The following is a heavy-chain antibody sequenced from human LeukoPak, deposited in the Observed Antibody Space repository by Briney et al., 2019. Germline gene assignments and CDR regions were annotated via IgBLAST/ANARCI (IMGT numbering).Heavy chain of an antibody. Sequence: SVNVSCKASGGTFSSYAISWVRQPPGQGLEWMGRIIPMLGIANYAQKFQGRVTITAVKSTSTSYMELSSFRSEDTAVYCYARGRGYCSGGSCYYNYGMDVWGQGTTVTVSS. CDR1: GGTFSSYA. J-gene: IGHJ6*02. CDR3: ARGRGYCSGGSCYYNYGMDV. V-gene: IGHV1-69*04. CDR2: IIPMLGIA. D-gene: IGHD2-15*01.